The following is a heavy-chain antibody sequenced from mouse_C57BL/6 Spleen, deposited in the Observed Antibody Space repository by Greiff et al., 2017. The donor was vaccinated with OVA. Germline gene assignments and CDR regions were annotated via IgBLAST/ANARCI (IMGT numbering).Heavy chain of an antibody. D-gene: IGHD2-12*01. J-gene: IGHJ1*03. CDR2: ISYDGSN. CDR3: ARGELLGNFDV. CDR1: GYSITSGYY. Sequence: ESGPGLVKPSQSLSLTCSVTGYSITSGYYWNWIRQFPGNKLEWMGYISYDGSNNYNPSLKNRISITRDTSKNQFFLKLNSVTTEDTATYYCARGELLGNFDVWGTGTTVTVSS. V-gene: IGHV3-6*01.